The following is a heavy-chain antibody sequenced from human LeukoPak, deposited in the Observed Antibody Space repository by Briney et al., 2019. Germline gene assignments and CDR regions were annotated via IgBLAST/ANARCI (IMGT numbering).Heavy chain of an antibody. V-gene: IGHV3-7*03. J-gene: IGHJ6*04. CDR2: IKQDGSEK. CDR1: GFTFSSYW. Sequence: GGSLRLSCAASGFTFSSYWMSWVRQAPGKGLEWVANIKQDGSEKYYVDSVKGRFTISRDNAKNSLYLQMNSLRAEDTAVYYCARPIVVVPAAGSVDVWGKGTTVTVSS. D-gene: IGHD2-2*01. CDR3: ARPIVVVPAAGSVDV.